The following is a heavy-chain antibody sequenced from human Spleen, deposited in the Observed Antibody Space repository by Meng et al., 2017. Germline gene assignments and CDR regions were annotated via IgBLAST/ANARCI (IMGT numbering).Heavy chain of an antibody. D-gene: IGHD2-15*01. V-gene: IGHV4-30-4*01. Sequence: QLQLQESGSGLVKPSKTLSRPCTVSGASINNADYCWSWIRQPPGKGLEWIGYIYYSGSTYYNPSLNSRVTISVDTSKNQFSLKMSSVTAADTAVYYCARVGACSGGSCYFRLFDYWGQGTLVTVSS. CDR3: ARVGACSGGSCYFRLFDY. CDR2: IYYSGST. J-gene: IGHJ4*02. CDR1: GASINNADYC.